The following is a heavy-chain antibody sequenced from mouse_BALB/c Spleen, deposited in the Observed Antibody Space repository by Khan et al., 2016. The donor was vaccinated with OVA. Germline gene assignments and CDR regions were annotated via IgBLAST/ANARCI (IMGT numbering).Heavy chain of an antibody. CDR2: IYPGDGRV. CDR3: ARNAYFGNYFDF. CDR1: GYTFTNYW. V-gene: IGHV1S81*02. D-gene: IGHD2-10*01. J-gene: IGHJ2*02. Sequence: QVRLQQSGAELVNPGASVRLSCKASGYTFTNYWVHWVKQRPGQGLEWIGEIYPGDGRVNYNQKFRIKATLTVDKSASTAYMQLSSLTSEDSAVYYGARNAYFGNYFDFWGQGTSLSVSS.